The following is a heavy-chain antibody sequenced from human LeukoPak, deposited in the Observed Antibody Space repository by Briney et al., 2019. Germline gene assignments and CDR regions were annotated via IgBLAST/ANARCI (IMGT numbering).Heavy chain of an antibody. J-gene: IGHJ4*02. CDR2: IIPILGIA. D-gene: IGHD1-26*01. CDR1: GYPFISYG. V-gene: IGHV1-69*04. Sequence: SVKVSCKASGYPFISYGINWVRQAPGQGLEWMGRIIPILGIANYAQKFQGRVTITADKSTSTAYMELSSLRSEDTAVYYCAGGGDSGSSSWGQGTLVTVSS. CDR3: AGGGDSGSSS.